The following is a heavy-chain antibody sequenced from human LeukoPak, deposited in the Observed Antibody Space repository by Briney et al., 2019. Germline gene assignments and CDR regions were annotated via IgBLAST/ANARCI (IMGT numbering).Heavy chain of an antibody. Sequence: PGGSLRLSCAASGFTVSSNYMSWVRQAPGKGLEWVSVIYSGGSTYYADSVKGRFTISRDNSKNTLYLQMNSLRAEDTAVYYCAREGRGVDSIHPPPYYYYGMDVWGKGTTVTVSS. J-gene: IGHJ6*04. CDR2: IYSGGST. CDR3: AREGRGVDSIHPPPYYYYGMDV. V-gene: IGHV3-53*01. D-gene: IGHD2-21*01. CDR1: GFTVSSNY.